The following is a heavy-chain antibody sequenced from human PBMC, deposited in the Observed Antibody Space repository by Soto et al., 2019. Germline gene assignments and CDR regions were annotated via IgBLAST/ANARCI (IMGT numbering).Heavy chain of an antibody. CDR1: GYTFTGYY. CDR2: INPNSGGT. D-gene: IGHD2-2*02. CDR3: ARIVVVPAAITPYYSYYGMDV. V-gene: IGHV1-2*02. Sequence: ASVKVSCKASGYTFTGYYMHWVRQAPGQGLEWMGWINPNSGGTNYAQKFQGRVTMTRDTSISTAYMELSRLRSDDTAVYYCARIVVVPAAITPYYSYYGMDVWGQGTTDTVSS. J-gene: IGHJ6*02.